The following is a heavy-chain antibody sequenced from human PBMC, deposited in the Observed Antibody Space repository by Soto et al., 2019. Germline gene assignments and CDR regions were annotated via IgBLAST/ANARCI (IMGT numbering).Heavy chain of an antibody. J-gene: IGHJ4*02. V-gene: IGHV4-59*01. CDR2: IYYSGST. CDR1: GGSISSYY. D-gene: IGHD3-9*01. Sequence: PSETLSLTCTVSGGSISSYYWSWIRQPPGKGLERIGYIYYSGSTNYNPSLKSRVTISVDTSKNQFSLKLSSVTAADTAVYYCARGSYDILTGYYSDFDYWGQGTLVTVSS. CDR3: ARGSYDILTGYYSDFDY.